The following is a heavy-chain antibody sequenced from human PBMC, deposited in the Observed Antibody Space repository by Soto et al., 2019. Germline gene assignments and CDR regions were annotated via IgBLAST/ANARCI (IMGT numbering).Heavy chain of an antibody. Sequence: GGSLRLSCAASGFTFSSYWMSWVRQAPGKGLEWVANIKQDGSEKYYVDSVKGRFTISRDNAKNSLYLQMNSLRAEDTAVYYCARDRAHWRRYDAFDIWGQGTMVTVSS. V-gene: IGHV3-7*05. J-gene: IGHJ3*02. CDR3: ARDRAHWRRYDAFDI. CDR1: GFTFSSYW. D-gene: IGHD3-3*01. CDR2: IKQDGSEK.